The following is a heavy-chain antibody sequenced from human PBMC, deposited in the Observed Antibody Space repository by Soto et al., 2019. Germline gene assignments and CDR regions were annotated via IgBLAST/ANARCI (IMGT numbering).Heavy chain of an antibody. J-gene: IGHJ6*02. Sequence: ASVKVSCKASGYTFTSYYMHWVRQAPGQGLERMGIINPSGGSTSYAQKFQGRVTMTRDTSTSTVYMELSSLRSEDTAVYYCAREGRYFDWESSYYGMDVWGQGTTVTVSS. CDR2: INPSGGST. CDR3: AREGRYFDWESSYYGMDV. CDR1: GYTFTSYY. D-gene: IGHD3-9*01. V-gene: IGHV1-46*01.